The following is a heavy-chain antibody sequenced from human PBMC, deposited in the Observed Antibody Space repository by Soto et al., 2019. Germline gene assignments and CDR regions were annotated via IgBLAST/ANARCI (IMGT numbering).Heavy chain of an antibody. D-gene: IGHD6-19*01. CDR2: IIPIFGTA. J-gene: IGHJ6*02. CDR1: GGTFSSYA. V-gene: IGHV1-69*01. CDR3: ARGGAVAGNYYYYYGMDV. Sequence: QVQLVQSGAEVKKPGSSVKVSCKASGGTFSSYAISWVRQAPGQGLEWMGGIIPIFGTANYAQKFRGRVTITADESTSTAYMELSSLRSEDTAVYYCARGGAVAGNYYYYYGMDVWGQGTTVTVSS.